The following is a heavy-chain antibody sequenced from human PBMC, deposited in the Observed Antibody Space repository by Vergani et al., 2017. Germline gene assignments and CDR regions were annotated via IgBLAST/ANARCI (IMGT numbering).Heavy chain of an antibody. CDR2: IYYSGST. CDR3: ARGGVDYSPQYYYYYGMDV. Sequence: QVQLQESGPGLVKPSETLSLTCTVSGGSISSYYWSWIRQPPGKGLEWIGYIYYSGSTNYNPSLKSRVTISVDTSKNQCSLKLSSVTAADTAVYYCARGGVDYSPQYYYYYGMDVWGQGTTVTVSS. D-gene: IGHD3-10*01. CDR1: GGSISSYY. J-gene: IGHJ6*02. V-gene: IGHV4-59*01.